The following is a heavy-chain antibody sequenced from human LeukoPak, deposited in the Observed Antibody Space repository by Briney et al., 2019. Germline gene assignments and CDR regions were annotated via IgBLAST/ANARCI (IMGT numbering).Heavy chain of an antibody. CDR1: GYTFTGYY. CDR2: INPNSGGT. Sequence: ASVKVSCKASGYTFTGYYMHWVRQAPGQGLEWMGWINPNSGGTNYAQKLQGRVTMTTDTSTSTAYMELRSLRSDDTAVYYCARGLLRYFDWLSYWGQGTLVTVSS. D-gene: IGHD3-9*01. V-gene: IGHV1-2*02. J-gene: IGHJ4*02. CDR3: ARGLLRYFDWLSY.